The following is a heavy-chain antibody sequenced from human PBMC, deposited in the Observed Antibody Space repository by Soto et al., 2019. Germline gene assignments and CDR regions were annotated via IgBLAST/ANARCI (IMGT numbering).Heavy chain of an antibody. CDR2: IYWDDDK. Sequence: QITLKESGPTLVKPTQTLTLTCTFSGFSLSTSGVGVGWIRQPPGKALEWLALIYWDDDKRYSPSLKSRLTTTKPTPKNQVVLTMTNMDPVDTDTYYCAHRTLDDYVWGSYRYPNWCDPWGQGTLVTVSS. CDR1: GFSLSTSGVG. J-gene: IGHJ5*02. V-gene: IGHV2-5*02. D-gene: IGHD3-16*02. CDR3: AHRTLDDYVWGSYRYPNWCDP.